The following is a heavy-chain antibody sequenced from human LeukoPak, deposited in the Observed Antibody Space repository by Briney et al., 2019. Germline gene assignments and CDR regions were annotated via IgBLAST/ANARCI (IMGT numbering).Heavy chain of an antibody. CDR2: IYTSGGT. D-gene: IGHD2-21*02. CDR3: ARVPYCGGDCYLDY. Sequence: PSETLSLTCTVSGGAISSYYWSWIRQPAGKGLEWIGRIYTSGGTHYNPPLKSRVTISGDTSKSQSSLKLSSVTAADPAVYYCARVPYCGGDCYLDYWGQGTLVTVSS. J-gene: IGHJ4*02. V-gene: IGHV4-4*07. CDR1: GGAISSYY.